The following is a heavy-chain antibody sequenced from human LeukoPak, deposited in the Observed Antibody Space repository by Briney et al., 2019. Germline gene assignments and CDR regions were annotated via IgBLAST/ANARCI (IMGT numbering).Heavy chain of an antibody. V-gene: IGHV1-2*02. CDR2: INPNSGGT. J-gene: IGHJ3*02. Sequence: GASVKVSCKASGYTFTGYFMHWVRQAPGQGLEWMGWINPNSGGTNYAQKFQGRVTMTRDTSISTAYMELSRLTSDDTAVYYCARDILTDDAFDIWGQGTMVPVSS. D-gene: IGHD7-27*01. CDR1: GYTFTGYF. CDR3: ARDILTDDAFDI.